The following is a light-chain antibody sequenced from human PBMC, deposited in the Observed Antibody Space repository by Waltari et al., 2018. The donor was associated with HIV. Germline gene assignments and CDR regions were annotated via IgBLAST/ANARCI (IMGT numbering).Light chain of an antibody. CDR3: SSYSSSTALVV. J-gene: IGLJ2*01. V-gene: IGLV2-14*03. CDR2: DVS. CDR1: SRALGGSRY. Sequence: QSALTQPASVSGAPGQAITIPCPGTSRALGGSRYVHRYQQHPVKAPKLMIFDVSNRPSGVSNRFSGSKSGNTASLTISGLQAEDEAHYFCSSYSSSTALVVFGGGTKVTVL.